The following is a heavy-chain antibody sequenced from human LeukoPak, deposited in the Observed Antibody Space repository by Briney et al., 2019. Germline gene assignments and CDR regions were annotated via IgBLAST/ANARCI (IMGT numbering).Heavy chain of an antibody. CDR3: ATGNTAMPHDAFDI. J-gene: IGHJ3*02. Sequence: ASVKVSCKASGGTFSSYAISWVRQAPGKGLEWMGGFDPEDGETIYAQKFQGRVTMTEDTSTDTAYMELSSLRSEDTAVYYCATGNTAMPHDAFDIWGQGTMVTVSS. V-gene: IGHV1-24*01. CDR2: FDPEDGET. D-gene: IGHD5-18*01. CDR1: GGTFSSYA.